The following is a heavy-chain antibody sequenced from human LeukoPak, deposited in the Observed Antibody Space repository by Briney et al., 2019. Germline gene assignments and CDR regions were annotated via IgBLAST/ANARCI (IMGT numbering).Heavy chain of an antibody. V-gene: IGHV1-69*13. CDR3: ARSRDDILSGYIYYYYMDV. J-gene: IGHJ6*03. D-gene: IGHD3-9*01. CDR1: GSTFSSYA. Sequence: ASVKVSCKASGSTFSSYAINWVRQAPGQGLEWMGGIIPMFGTANYAQKFQGRVTITADESTSTAYMELSSLRSEDTALYFCARSRDDILSGYIYYYYMDVWGKGTTVIVSS. CDR2: IIPMFGTA.